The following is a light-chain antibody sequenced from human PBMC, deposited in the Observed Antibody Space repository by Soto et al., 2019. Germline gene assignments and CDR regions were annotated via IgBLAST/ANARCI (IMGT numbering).Light chain of an antibody. V-gene: IGKV4-1*01. CDR2: WAS. CDR1: QSVLSSANNENY. J-gene: IGKJ2*01. Sequence: DIVMTQSPDSLTVSLGERATINCKSSQSVLSSANNENYLTWYKQKPGQPPKLLIFWASTRESGVPDRFSGSGSGTDFNLTISSLQAADVAIYYCQQYYSLPYTFGLGTKLEIK. CDR3: QQYYSLPYT.